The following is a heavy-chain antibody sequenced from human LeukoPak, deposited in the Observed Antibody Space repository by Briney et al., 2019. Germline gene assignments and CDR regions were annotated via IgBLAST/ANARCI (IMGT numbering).Heavy chain of an antibody. Sequence: ASVKVSCKASGYTFIDYYMHWVRQAPGQGLEWMGWINPNSGGTNYQGRVTMTRDTSISTAYMELSRLTSDGTAVYYCARGVLAGYDSSGYRFYNRFDPWGQGTLVTVSS. CDR3: ARGVLAGYDSSGYRFYNRFDP. CDR1: GYTFIDYY. CDR2: INPNSGGT. V-gene: IGHV1-2*02. D-gene: IGHD3-22*01. J-gene: IGHJ5*02.